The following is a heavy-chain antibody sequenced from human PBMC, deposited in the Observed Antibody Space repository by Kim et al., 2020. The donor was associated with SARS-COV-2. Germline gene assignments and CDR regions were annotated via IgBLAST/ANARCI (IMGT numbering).Heavy chain of an antibody. CDR2: IIPIFGTA. Sequence: SVKVSCKASGGTFSSYAISWVRQAPGQGLEWMGGIIPIFGTANYAQKFQGRVTITADESTSTAYMELSSLRSEDTAVYYCARARLSTGVVPAANFDYWGQGTLVTVSS. CDR3: ARARLSTGVVPAANFDY. J-gene: IGHJ4*02. D-gene: IGHD2-2*01. CDR1: GGTFSSYA. V-gene: IGHV1-69*13.